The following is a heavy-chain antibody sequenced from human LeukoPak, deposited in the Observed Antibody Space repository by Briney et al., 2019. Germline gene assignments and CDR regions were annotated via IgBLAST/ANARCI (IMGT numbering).Heavy chain of an antibody. CDR2: INAGNGKT. CDR3: ARGYYDLLTGHVVTYYFDY. J-gene: IGHJ4*02. V-gene: IGHV1-3*01. CDR1: GYTFSNYA. Sequence: ASVKVSCKASGYTFSNYAVHWVRQAPGQRLEWKGWINAGNGKTNYSQRFQGRVTPTRDTSASTVYMELRSLRSEDTAVYYCARGYYDLLTGHVVTYYFDYWGQGTLVTVSS. D-gene: IGHD3-9*01.